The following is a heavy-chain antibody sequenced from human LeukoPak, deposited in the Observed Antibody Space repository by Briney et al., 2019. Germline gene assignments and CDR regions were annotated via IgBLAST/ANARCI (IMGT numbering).Heavy chain of an antibody. J-gene: IGHJ4*02. CDR2: ISGSGGST. D-gene: IGHD3-22*01. Sequence: GGSLRLSCAASGFTFSSYAMSWVRQAPGKGLEWVSAISGSGGSTYYADSVKARFTISRDNSKNTLYLQMNSLRAEDTAVYYCAKGRYYDSSGYLDFDYWGQGTLVTVSS. V-gene: IGHV3-23*01. CDR1: GFTFSSYA. CDR3: AKGRYYDSSGYLDFDY.